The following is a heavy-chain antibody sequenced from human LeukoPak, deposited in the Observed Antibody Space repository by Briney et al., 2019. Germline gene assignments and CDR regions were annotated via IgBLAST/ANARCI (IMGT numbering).Heavy chain of an antibody. CDR3: ARCGYSYGPNDY. D-gene: IGHD5-18*01. CDR2: ISSSSSYI. CDR1: GFTFSSYS. Sequence: GGSLRLSCAASGFTFSSYSMNWVRQAPGKGLEWVSSISSSSSYIYYADSVKGQFAISRDNAKNSLYLQMNSLRAEDTAVYYCARCGYSYGPNDYWGQGTLVTVSS. J-gene: IGHJ4*02. V-gene: IGHV3-21*01.